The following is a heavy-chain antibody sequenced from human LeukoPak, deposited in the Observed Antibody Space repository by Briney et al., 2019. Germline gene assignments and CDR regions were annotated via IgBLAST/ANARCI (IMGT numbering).Heavy chain of an antibody. CDR2: ISDDGRYK. D-gene: IGHD1-1*01. J-gene: IGHJ4*02. V-gene: IGHV3-30*04. CDR1: GFSFSSYA. Sequence: GRPLRLSCATCGFSFSSYAMHWVRQARGRGLEGVAVISDDGRYKDCADSVRGRFTISRDNTRNTLYLQMSSLRADDTAIYYCIRDPARRETTGWFYWGQGTLVTASS. CDR3: IRDPARRETTGWFY.